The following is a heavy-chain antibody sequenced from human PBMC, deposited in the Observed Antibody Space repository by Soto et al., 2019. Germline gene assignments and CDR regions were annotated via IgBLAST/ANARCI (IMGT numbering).Heavy chain of an antibody. V-gene: IGHV3-74*01. D-gene: IGHD2-15*01. Sequence: PGGSLRLSCAASGFTFSSYWMHWVRQAPGKGLVWVSRINSDGSSTSYADSVKGRFTISRDNAKSTLYLQMNSLRAEDTAVYYCASLGYCSGGSCYELGTPYYYYGMDVWGQGTTVTVSS. J-gene: IGHJ6*02. CDR3: ASLGYCSGGSCYELGTPYYYYGMDV. CDR1: GFTFSSYW. CDR2: INSDGSST.